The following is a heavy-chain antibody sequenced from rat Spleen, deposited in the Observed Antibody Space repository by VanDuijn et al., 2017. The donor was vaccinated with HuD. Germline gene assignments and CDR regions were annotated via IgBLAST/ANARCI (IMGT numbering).Heavy chain of an antibody. Sequence: EVQLVESGGGLVQPGRSMKLSCAASGFTFSDYYMAWVRQAPTKGLEWVASISPSGGSTYYRDSVKGRFTISRDNAKNNLYLQMNSLRSEDTAIYYCAREEWGVRDWGQGIMVTVSS. CDR1: GFTFSDYY. D-gene: IGHD4-3*01. CDR3: AREEWGVRD. J-gene: IGHJ2*01. V-gene: IGHV5-25*01. CDR2: ISPSGGST.